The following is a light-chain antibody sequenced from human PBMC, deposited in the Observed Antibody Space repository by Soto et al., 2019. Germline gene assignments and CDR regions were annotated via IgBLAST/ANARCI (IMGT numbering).Light chain of an antibody. J-gene: IGKJ1*01. Sequence: EIVLTQSPGTLSLSPGERATLSCRTSQSVSSSYLDWYQQKPGQAPRLLIYGASSRATGIPDRFSGSGSGTDFTLTISRLEPEDFAVYYCQQYGRSWWTFGQGTKVEIK. CDR3: QQYGRSWWT. CDR1: QSVSSSY. CDR2: GAS. V-gene: IGKV3-20*01.